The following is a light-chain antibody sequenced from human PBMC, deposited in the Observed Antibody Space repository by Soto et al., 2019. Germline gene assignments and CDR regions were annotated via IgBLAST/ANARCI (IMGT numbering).Light chain of an antibody. CDR1: QSVDIN. Sequence: EIVLTQSNAPLSVSPGERFTLSCMASQSVDINLAWYQQKPGQAPRLLIYGASTKATDMPGRFSGRGSGTEFTLTISSLQSEDFAVYYCQQYRNWPRTFGQGTKVDIK. J-gene: IGKJ1*01. CDR3: QQYRNWPRT. V-gene: IGKV3-15*01. CDR2: GAS.